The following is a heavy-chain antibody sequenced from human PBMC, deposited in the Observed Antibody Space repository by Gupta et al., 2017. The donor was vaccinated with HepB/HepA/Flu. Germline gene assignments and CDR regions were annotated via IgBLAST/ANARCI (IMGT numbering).Heavy chain of an antibody. J-gene: IGHJ4*02. D-gene: IGHD6-13*01. CDR2: IYYSGST. CDR3: ARGHSSSWYWFYFDY. CDR1: GGSISSGDYY. V-gene: IGHV4-30-4*01. Sequence: QVQLQESGPGLVKPSQTLSLTCTVSGGSISSGDYYWSWIRQPPGKGLEGIGYIYYSGSTYYNPSLKSRVTISVDTSKNQFSLKLSSVTAADTAVYYCARGHSSSWYWFYFDYWGQGTLVTVSS.